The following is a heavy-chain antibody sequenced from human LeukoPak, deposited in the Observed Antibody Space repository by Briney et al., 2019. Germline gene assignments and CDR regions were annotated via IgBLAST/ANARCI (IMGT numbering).Heavy chain of an antibody. CDR3: ARLWYSGSSWFDP. CDR2: MYYRGST. CDR1: GDSISSSSNY. V-gene: IGHV4-39*01. D-gene: IGHD6-6*01. Sequence: SETLSLTCTVSGDSISSSSNYWGWLRQPPGKGLEWIGSMYYRGSTYYNPSLKSRVTISVDTSKKQFSLKLNSVTAADTAVYYCARLWYSGSSWFDPWGQGTLVTVSS. J-gene: IGHJ5*02.